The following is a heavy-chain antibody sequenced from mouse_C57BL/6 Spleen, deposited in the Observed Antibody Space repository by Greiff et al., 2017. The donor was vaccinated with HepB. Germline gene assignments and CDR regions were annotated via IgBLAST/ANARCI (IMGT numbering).Heavy chain of an antibody. CDR3: ARSRNWDGFAY. CDR2: IYPGSGNT. D-gene: IGHD4-1*01. V-gene: IGHV1-76*01. Sequence: QVQLQQSGAELVRPGASVKLSCKASGYTFTDYYINWVKQRPGQGLEWIARIYPGSGNTYYNEKFKGKATLTAEKSSSTAYMQLSSLTSEDSAVYFCARSRNWDGFAYWGQGTLVTVSA. J-gene: IGHJ3*01. CDR1: GYTFTDYY.